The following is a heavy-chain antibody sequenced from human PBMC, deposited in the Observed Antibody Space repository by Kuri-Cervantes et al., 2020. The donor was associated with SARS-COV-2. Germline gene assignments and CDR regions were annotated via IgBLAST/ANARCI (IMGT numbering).Heavy chain of an antibody. D-gene: IGHD3-9*01. CDR3: AKDKSVNFAKNYFDY. Sequence: GESLKISCAASGFTFSSYAMSWVRQAPGKGLEWVSYISSSGSTIYYADSVKGRFTISRDNSKNTLYLQMNSLRAEDTAVYYCAKDKSVNFAKNYFDYWGQGTLVTVSS. CDR2: ISSSGSTI. CDR1: GFTFSSYA. J-gene: IGHJ4*02. V-gene: IGHV3-48*01.